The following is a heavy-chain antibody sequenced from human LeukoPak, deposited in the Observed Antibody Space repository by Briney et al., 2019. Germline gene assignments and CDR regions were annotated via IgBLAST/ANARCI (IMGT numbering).Heavy chain of an antibody. D-gene: IGHD2-21*02. CDR3: AKSYCGGDCG. CDR2: ITGNGVYT. Sequence: GGSLRLSCALSGLPSGTFGMTWVRQAPGKGREWVSGITGNGVYTYYADSVKGRFTISRDNSKSTLSLQMNSLRAEDTAVYYCAKSYCGGDCGWGPGTLVTVSS. J-gene: IGHJ4*02. V-gene: IGHV3-23*01. CDR1: GLPSGTFG.